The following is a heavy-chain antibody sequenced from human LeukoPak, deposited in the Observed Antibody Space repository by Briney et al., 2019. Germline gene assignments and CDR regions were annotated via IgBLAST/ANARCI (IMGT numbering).Heavy chain of an antibody. CDR2: ITSGFTP. D-gene: IGHD2-15*01. J-gene: IGHJ4*02. Sequence: PGGSLRLSCAASGPTFSDYAMSWFRQAPGKGLEWVSGITSGFTPHYADSVKGRFTISRDNSKNMFHLQLNSLRAEDTAVYYCAKDYSDSRVADVFFEYWGQGTLVTVSS. V-gene: IGHV3-23*01. CDR1: GPTFSDYA. CDR3: AKDYSDSRVADVFFEY.